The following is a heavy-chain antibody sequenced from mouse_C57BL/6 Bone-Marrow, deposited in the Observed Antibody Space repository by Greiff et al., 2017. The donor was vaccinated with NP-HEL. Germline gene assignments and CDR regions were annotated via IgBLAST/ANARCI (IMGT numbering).Heavy chain of an antibody. Sequence: QVQLQQSGAELARPGASVKLSCKASGYTFTSYGISWVKQRTGQGLEWIGEIYPRSGNTYYNEKFKGKSTLTADKSSSTAYMELRSLTSEESAVYFCARSAQATRCAYWGQGTLVTVSA. D-gene: IGHD3-2*02. V-gene: IGHV1-81*01. J-gene: IGHJ3*01. CDR3: ARSAQATRCAY. CDR2: IYPRSGNT. CDR1: GYTFTSYG.